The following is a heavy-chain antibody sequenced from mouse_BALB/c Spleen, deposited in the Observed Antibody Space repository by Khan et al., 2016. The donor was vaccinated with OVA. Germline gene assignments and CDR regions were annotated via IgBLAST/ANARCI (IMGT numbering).Heavy chain of an antibody. CDR1: GFSLSRNS. V-gene: IGHV2-6-4*01. CDR2: IWGDGST. J-gene: IGHJ4*01. D-gene: IGHD2-14*01. Sequence: VELVESGPGLVAPSQSLSITCTVSGFSLSRNSVHWVRQPPGKGLEWLGMIWGDGSTDYNSALKSRLSISKDNSKSQVFLKMNSLQTDDTAMYYCARAYYRYDGYYAMDYWGQGTSVTVSS. CDR3: ARAYYRYDGYYAMDY.